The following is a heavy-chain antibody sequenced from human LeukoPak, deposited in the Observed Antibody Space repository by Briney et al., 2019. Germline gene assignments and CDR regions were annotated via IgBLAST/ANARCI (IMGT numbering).Heavy chain of an antibody. J-gene: IGHJ6*03. CDR3: ARVGDWGYDILTGYYIPTDYYYYMDV. CDR2: IKQDGSEK. V-gene: IGHV3-7*03. CDR1: GFTFSSYS. D-gene: IGHD3-9*01. Sequence: PGGSLRLSCAASGFTFSSYSMSWVRQAPGKGLEWVANIKQDGSEKNYVGSVKGRFTIARDNAKNSLYLQMNSLRAEDTAVYYCARVGDWGYDILTGYYIPTDYYYYMDVWGKGTTVTISS.